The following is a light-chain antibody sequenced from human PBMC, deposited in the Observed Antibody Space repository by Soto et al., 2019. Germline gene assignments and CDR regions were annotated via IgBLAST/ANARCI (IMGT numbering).Light chain of an antibody. CDR3: QQRSNWPPWT. CDR1: QSVSSY. J-gene: IGKJ1*01. V-gene: IGKV3-11*01. Sequence: EIVLTQSPATLSLSPGERATLSCRASQSVSSYLAWYQQKPGQAPRLLIYYASHRATVSPARFSGLGSGTDFTLTISSLEPEDFAVYYCQQRSNWPPWTFGQGTKVEIK. CDR2: YAS.